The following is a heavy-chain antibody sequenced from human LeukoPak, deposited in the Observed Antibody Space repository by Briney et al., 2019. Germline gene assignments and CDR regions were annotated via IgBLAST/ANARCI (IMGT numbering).Heavy chain of an antibody. J-gene: IGHJ4*02. V-gene: IGHV3-7*04. Sequence: GESLKISFAASGLTFSRFWMSWVRQAPGKGLEWVANIKQDGSEKYYVDSVKGRFTISRDNAKNSLYLQMNSLRAEDTAVFYCARDGTYTDYDPDFDIWGQGTLVTVSS. D-gene: IGHD5-12*01. CDR3: ARDGTYTDYDPDFDI. CDR1: GLTFSRFW. CDR2: IKQDGSEK.